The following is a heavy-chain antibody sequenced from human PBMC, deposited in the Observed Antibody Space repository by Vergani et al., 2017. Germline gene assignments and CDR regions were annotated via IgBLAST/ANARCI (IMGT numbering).Heavy chain of an antibody. D-gene: IGHD3-10*01. CDR1: GYTFTSYG. Sequence: QVQLVQSGAEVKKPGASVKVSCKASGYTFTSYGISWVRQAPGQGLEWMGWISAYNGNTNYAQKLQGRVTMTTDTSTSTAYMELRSLRSDDTAVYYCARDLIPQLLWFGELLYGWFDPWGQGTLVTVSS. CDR3: ARDLIPQLLWFGELLYGWFDP. V-gene: IGHV1-18*01. CDR2: ISAYNGNT. J-gene: IGHJ5*02.